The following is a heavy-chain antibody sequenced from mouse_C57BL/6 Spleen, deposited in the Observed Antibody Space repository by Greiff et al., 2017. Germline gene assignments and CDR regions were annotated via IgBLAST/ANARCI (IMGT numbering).Heavy chain of an antibody. CDR2: IDPSDSYT. CDR3: ARYRYYGSNRNYYAMDY. J-gene: IGHJ4*01. Sequence: QVQLQQPGAELVMPGASVKLSCKASGYTFTSYWMHWVKQRPGQGLEWIGEIDPSDSYTNYNQKFKGKSTLTVDKSSSTAYMQLSSLTSEDSAVYCCARYRYYGSNRNYYAMDYWGQGTSVTVSS. CDR1: GYTFTSYW. D-gene: IGHD1-1*01. V-gene: IGHV1-69*01.